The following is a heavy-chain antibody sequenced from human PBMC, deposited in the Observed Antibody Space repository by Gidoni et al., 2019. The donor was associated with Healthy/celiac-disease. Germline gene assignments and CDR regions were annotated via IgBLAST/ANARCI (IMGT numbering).Heavy chain of an antibody. CDR1: GYSFTSYW. Sequence: EVQLVQSGAEVKKPGEALRISCKGSGYSFTSYWISWVRQMPGKGLEWMGRIDPSDSYTNYSPSFQGHVTISADKSISTAYLQWSSLKASDTAMYYCATSHYDSSGYFQYYFDYWGQGTLVTVSS. CDR3: ATSHYDSSGYFQYYFDY. V-gene: IGHV5-10-1*01. J-gene: IGHJ4*02. CDR2: IDPSDSYT. D-gene: IGHD3-22*01.